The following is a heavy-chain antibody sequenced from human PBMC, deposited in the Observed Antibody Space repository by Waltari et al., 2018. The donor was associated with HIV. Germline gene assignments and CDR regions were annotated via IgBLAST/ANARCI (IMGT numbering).Heavy chain of an antibody. CDR1: GDSFSTYD. CDR3: ARDFYGSGIGLSRGRRYFDP. J-gene: IGHJ5*02. V-gene: IGHV4-59*01. CDR2: IYYNGGT. Sequence: QVQLQESGPGLVKPSETLSPTCTVSGDSFSTYDWSWIRKPPGKGLEWMGYIYYNGGTKYNPSLKNRVTMTIDTSKTQFSLELSSVTTADTAIYYCARDFYGSGIGLSRGRRYFDPWGQGALVTVSS. D-gene: IGHD3-10*01.